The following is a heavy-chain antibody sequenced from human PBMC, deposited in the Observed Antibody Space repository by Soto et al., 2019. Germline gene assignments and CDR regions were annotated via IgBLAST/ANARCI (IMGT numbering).Heavy chain of an antibody. D-gene: IGHD2-15*01. Sequence: QITLKESRPTLVKPTQTLTLTCTFSGFSLSTSGVGVGWIRQPPGKALEWLALIYWDDDKRYSPSLKSRLTINKDTSKDQVGLTITNMDPVDTAKYYWAHRPSYCSGGSCYSGFDYWGQGTLVTVAS. J-gene: IGHJ4*02. CDR1: GFSLSTSGVG. CDR2: IYWDDDK. V-gene: IGHV2-5*02. CDR3: AHRPSYCSGGSCYSGFDY.